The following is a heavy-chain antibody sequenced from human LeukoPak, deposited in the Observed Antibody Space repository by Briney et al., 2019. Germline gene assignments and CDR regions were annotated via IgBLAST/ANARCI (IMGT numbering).Heavy chain of an antibody. J-gene: IGHJ4*02. CDR1: GGSFSGYY. CDR3: ARGQKRYYYDRSGYPLKS. CDR2: INHSGST. V-gene: IGHV4-34*01. Sequence: SETLSLTCAVYGGSFSGYYWSWIRQAPGKGLEWIGEINHSGSTNYNPSLKSRVTISVDTSKNQFSLKLSSVTAADTAVYYCARGQKRYYYDRSGYPLKSWGQGTLVTVSS. D-gene: IGHD3-22*01.